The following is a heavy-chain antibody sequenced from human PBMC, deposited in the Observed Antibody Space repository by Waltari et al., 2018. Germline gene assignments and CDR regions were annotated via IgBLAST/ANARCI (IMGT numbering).Heavy chain of an antibody. CDR1: GGPITPNRPY. J-gene: IGHJ3*01. CDR3: ATYIGASIGTAAFDV. Sequence: QLQLQESGPGLVMPSETLSLTCGVSGGPITPNRPYWAWIRQAPGQGLEWVGTISYTGATYNSPSLTSRVTMSRDTSKNQLSLKLGSVTAADTAVYYCATYIGASIGTAAFDVWGRGTMVIVSS. CDR2: ISYTGAT. D-gene: IGHD5-12*01. V-gene: IGHV4-39*01.